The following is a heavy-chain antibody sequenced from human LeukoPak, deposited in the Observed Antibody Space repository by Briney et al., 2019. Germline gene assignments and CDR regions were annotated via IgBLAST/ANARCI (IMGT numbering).Heavy chain of an antibody. J-gene: IGHJ4*02. CDR3: ARDGMYRYSSSWYSFDY. CDR2: ISSSSSYI. V-gene: IGHV3-21*01. CDR1: GFTFSSYS. Sequence: GGSLRLSCAASGFTFSSYSMNWVRQAPGKGLEWVSSISSSSSYIYYADSVKGRFTISRDNAKNSLYLQMNSLRAEDTAVYCCARDGMYRYSSSWYSFDYWGQGTLVTVSS. D-gene: IGHD6-13*01.